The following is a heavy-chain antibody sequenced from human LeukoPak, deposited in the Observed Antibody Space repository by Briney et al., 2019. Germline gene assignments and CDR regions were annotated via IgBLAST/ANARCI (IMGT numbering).Heavy chain of an antibody. CDR2: ISAYNGNT. D-gene: IGHD2-8*01. CDR1: GYTFTTYG. CDR3: ARDLGIMADNWFDP. V-gene: IGHV1-18*01. J-gene: IGHJ5*02. Sequence: ASVKVSCKASGYTFTTYGISWVRQAPGQGLEWMGWISAYNGNTNYAQKLQGRVTMTRDTSTSTVFMEMRGLRSEDTAIYYCARDLGIMADNWFDPWGQGTRVTVSS.